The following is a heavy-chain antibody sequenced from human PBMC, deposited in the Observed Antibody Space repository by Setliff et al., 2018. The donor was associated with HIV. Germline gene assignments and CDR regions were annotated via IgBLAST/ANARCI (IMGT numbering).Heavy chain of an antibody. CDR1: GFTFSSYS. J-gene: IGHJ6*02. V-gene: IGHV3-7*03. CDR2: IKQDGSEK. Sequence: GGSLRLSCAASGFTFSSYSMNWVRQAPGKGLEWVANIKQDGSEKYYVDSVKGRFTISRDNAKNSLYVQMNSLRSEDTAVYYCARGQKMYLMITMLGGYYYYHMDVWGQGTTVTVSS. CDR3: ARGQKMYLMITMLGGYYYYHMDV. D-gene: IGHD3-10*02.